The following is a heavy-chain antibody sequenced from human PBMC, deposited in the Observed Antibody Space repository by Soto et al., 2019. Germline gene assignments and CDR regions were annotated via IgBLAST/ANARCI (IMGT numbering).Heavy chain of an antibody. CDR3: ARENYGAELAYDY. CDR1: GGSISSSSYY. D-gene: IGHD4-17*01. J-gene: IGHJ4*02. Sequence: SETLSLTCTVSGGSISSSSYYWGWIRQPPGKGLEWIGSIYYSGSTYYNPSLKSRVTISVDTSKNQFSLKLSSVTAADTAVYYCARENYGAELAYDYWGQGTLVTVSS. CDR2: IYYSGST. V-gene: IGHV4-39*02.